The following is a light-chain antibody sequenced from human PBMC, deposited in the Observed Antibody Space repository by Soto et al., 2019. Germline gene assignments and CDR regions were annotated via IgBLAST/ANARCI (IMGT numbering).Light chain of an antibody. CDR2: LGS. CDR1: QSLLHTNGYNY. CDR3: IQTLQTPPT. V-gene: IGKV2-28*01. J-gene: IGKJ3*01. Sequence: DIVMTQSPLSLPVTPGEPASISCRSSQSLLHTNGYNYLDWCLQKPGQSPQLRIYLGSNRASGVPDRFSGSGSGTDFTLKISRVEAEDVGVYYCIQTLQTPPTFGPGTKVEIK.